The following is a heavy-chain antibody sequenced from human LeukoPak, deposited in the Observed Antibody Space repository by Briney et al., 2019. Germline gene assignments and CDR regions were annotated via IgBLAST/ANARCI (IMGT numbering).Heavy chain of an antibody. V-gene: IGHV1-2*02. J-gene: IGHJ4*02. D-gene: IGHD6-19*01. CDR1: GYTFTGHY. Sequence: ASAKVSCKTSGYTFTGHYIHWVRQAPGQGLEWMGWINPSSGDTKSAQGRVTMTRDTFITTAYMELSSLRSDDTAVYYCARDGGRGWDLDYWGQGALVTVSS. CDR2: INPSSGDT. CDR3: ARDGGRGWDLDY.